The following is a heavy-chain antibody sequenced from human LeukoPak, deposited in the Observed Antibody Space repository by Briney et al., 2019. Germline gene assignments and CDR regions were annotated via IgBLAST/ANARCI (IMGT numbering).Heavy chain of an antibody. J-gene: IGHJ4*02. CDR3: XXXXXXYXXXXHYDY. CDR2: IDYDSSHI. V-gene: IGHV3-21*01. CDR1: GFTFSTSA. Sequence: PGGSLRLSCAASGFTFSTSAMNWVRQVPGKGLEWVSSIDYDSSHIYYAASVRGRFTISRDNARNSVYLQMNSMRVEDTAGEYXXXXXXXYXXXXHYDYWXXGXLVAVSS.